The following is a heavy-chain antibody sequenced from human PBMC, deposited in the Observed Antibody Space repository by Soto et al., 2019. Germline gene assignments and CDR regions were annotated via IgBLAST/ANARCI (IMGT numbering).Heavy chain of an antibody. CDR3: ARDSWGGGNSVGVGI. V-gene: IGHV1-69*12. CDR1: GGTFSSYA. CDR2: IIPIFGTA. J-gene: IGHJ3*02. D-gene: IGHD2-21*02. Sequence: QVQLVQSGAEVKKPGSSVKVSCKASGGTFSSYAISWVRQAPGQGLEWMGGIIPIFGTANYAQKFQGRVTITADETTSTGDMELSSLRSEDTAVYYCARDSWGGGNSVGVGIWGQGTMVTVSS.